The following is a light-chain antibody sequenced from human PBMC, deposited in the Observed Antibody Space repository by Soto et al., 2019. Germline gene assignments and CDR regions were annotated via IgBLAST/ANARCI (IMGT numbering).Light chain of an antibody. Sequence: EIVMTQSPATLSLSPGERAALSCRASQSINSELAWYQQKPGQPPRLLIYGASTRATGVPARFTGSESGSEFTLTNSGLQSEDFAVYYCQQGHNRPLTFGQGTRLEI. CDR2: GAS. V-gene: IGKV3-15*01. CDR1: QSINSE. CDR3: QQGHNRPLT. J-gene: IGKJ2*01.